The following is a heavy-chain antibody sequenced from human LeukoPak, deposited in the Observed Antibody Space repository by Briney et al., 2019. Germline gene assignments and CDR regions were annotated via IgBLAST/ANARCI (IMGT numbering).Heavy chain of an antibody. Sequence: GGSLRLSCAASGFTFSGYWMIWVRQAPGKGLEWVANINQDGSARYSVDSVKGRFTISRDNAKNSLYLQMNSLRAEDTAVYYCASKQGDYWGQGTLVTVSS. J-gene: IGHJ4*02. CDR2: INQDGSAR. CDR3: ASKQGDY. V-gene: IGHV3-7*01. CDR1: GFTFSGYW.